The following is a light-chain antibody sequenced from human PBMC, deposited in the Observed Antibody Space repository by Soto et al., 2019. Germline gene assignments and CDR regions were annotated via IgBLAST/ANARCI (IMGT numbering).Light chain of an antibody. CDR1: QSISSY. J-gene: IGKJ5*01. CDR2: AAS. V-gene: IGKV1-39*01. Sequence: DIQMTQSPSSLSASLGDRVTITCRASQSISSYLNWYQQKPGKAPKLLIYAASILQSGVPSRFSGSGSGTDFTLTISSLQVEDFATYYCQQSYSSSPITFGQGTRLEIK. CDR3: QQSYSSSPIT.